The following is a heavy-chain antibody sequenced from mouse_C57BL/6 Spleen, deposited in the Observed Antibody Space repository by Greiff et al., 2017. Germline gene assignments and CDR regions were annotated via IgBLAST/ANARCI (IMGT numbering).Heavy chain of an antibody. D-gene: IGHD1-1*01. CDR3: ARRGVPPVGGYFDV. Sequence: QVQLQQSGAELMKPGASVKLSCKATGYTFTGYWIEWVKQRPGHGLEWIGEILPGSGSTNYNEKFKGKATFTVDTSSNTAYMQLSSLTTEDSAIYYCARRGVPPVGGYFDVWGTGTTVTVSS. CDR2: ILPGSGST. CDR1: GYTFTGYW. J-gene: IGHJ1*03. V-gene: IGHV1-9*01.